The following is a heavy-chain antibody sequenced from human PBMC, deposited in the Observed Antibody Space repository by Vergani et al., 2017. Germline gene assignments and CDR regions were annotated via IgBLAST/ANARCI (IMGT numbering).Heavy chain of an antibody. J-gene: IGHJ4*02. V-gene: IGHV1-46*02. Sequence: QVQLVQSGAAVKKPGASAKVSCTASGYIFKNYYMHWLRLAPGQGFQWMGVVNFVTGAATAPQKSEGRITMTRDTSTATFYMDLSSLKYEDTAIYYCASSIGYCTSGSCRPYYFDLWGQGTLVTVSS. D-gene: IGHD2-15*01. CDR3: ASSIGYCTSGSCRPYYFDL. CDR2: VNFVTGAA. CDR1: GYIFKNYY.